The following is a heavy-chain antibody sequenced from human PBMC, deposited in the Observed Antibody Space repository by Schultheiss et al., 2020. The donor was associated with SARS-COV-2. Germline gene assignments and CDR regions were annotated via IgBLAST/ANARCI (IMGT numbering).Heavy chain of an antibody. V-gene: IGHV3-15*01. CDR1: GFTFSSYS. J-gene: IGHJ5*02. CDR2: IKSKTDGGTT. CDR3: ARVGGQNADWFDP. Sequence: GGSLRLSCAASGFTFSSYSMNWVRQAPGKGLEWVGRIKSKTDGGTTDYAAPVKGRFTISRDNAKNSLYLQMNSLRDEDTAVYYCARVGGQNADWFDPWGQGTLVTVSS. D-gene: IGHD2-15*01.